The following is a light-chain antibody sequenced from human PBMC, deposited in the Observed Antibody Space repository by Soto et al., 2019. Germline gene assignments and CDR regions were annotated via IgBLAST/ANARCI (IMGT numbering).Light chain of an antibody. CDR3: MQALQTPIT. Sequence: EIVMTQSPLSLPVTPGEPASISSSAIQSLLNSNGYIYLDWFLQKPGQSPQLLIYLGSNRASGVPDRFSGSGSGTDFTLKISRVEAEDVGVYYCMQALQTPITFGQGTRLEIK. CDR1: QSLLNSNGYIY. CDR2: LGS. J-gene: IGKJ5*01. V-gene: IGKV2-28*01.